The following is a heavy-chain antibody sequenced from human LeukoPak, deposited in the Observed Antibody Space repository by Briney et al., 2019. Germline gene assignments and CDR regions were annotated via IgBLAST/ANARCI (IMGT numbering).Heavy chain of an antibody. D-gene: IGHD4-17*01. CDR1: GFTFDDYA. V-gene: IGHV3-9*03. Sequence: PGGSLRLSCAASGFTFDDYAMHWVRQAPGKGLEWVSGISWNSGSIGYADSVKGRFTISRDNAKNSLYLQMNSLRAEDMALYYCAKGVYGDYDGWDYFDYWGQGTLVTVSS. J-gene: IGHJ4*02. CDR2: ISWNSGSI. CDR3: AKGVYGDYDGWDYFDY.